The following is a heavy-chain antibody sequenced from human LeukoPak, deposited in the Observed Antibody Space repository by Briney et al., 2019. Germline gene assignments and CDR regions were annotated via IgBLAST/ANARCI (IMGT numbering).Heavy chain of an antibody. D-gene: IGHD3-10*01. CDR2: IFWNGGRT. J-gene: IGHJ4*02. V-gene: IGHV3-20*04. CDR3: ARDYHGSGTYYLPADH. CDR1: GFAFGDYG. Sequence: GGSLRLSCAASGFAFGDYGMTWVRQVPGKWLEWVSSIFWNGGRTGYADSVRGRFTISRDNAKNSLYLQMNSLRAEDTALYYCARDYHGSGTYYLPADHWGQGTLVTVSS.